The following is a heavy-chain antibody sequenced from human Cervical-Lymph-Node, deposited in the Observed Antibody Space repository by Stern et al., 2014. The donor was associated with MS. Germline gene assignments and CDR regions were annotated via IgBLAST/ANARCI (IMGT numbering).Heavy chain of an antibody. J-gene: IGHJ4*02. Sequence: QMQLVQSGGGVVQSGRSLRLSCEASGFTFSSYGMHWVRQAPGKGLEWVGLISYDGTNKLYAESVKGRFSISRDNSKNTVFLQVNSLRPEDTAVYYCAKDTGDFGGNLVHWGQGTLVTVSS. V-gene: IGHV3-30*18. CDR1: GFTFSSYG. CDR2: ISYDGTNK. D-gene: IGHD4-23*01. CDR3: AKDTGDFGGNLVH.